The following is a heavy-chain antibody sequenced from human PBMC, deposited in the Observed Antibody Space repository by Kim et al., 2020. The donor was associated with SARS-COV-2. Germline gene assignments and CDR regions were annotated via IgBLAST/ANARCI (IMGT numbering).Heavy chain of an antibody. CDR2: ISWNSGSI. J-gene: IGHJ6*02. Sequence: GGSLRLSCAASGFSFDDYAMHWVRQVPGKGLEWVSGISWNSGSIAYADSVNGRFTVSRDNAKNSLYLQMDSLRPEDTAFYYCAKGLSTVTSYGMDVWGQGTTVTVSS. CDR3: AKGLSTVTSYGMDV. V-gene: IGHV3-9*01. D-gene: IGHD4-17*01. CDR1: GFSFDDYA.